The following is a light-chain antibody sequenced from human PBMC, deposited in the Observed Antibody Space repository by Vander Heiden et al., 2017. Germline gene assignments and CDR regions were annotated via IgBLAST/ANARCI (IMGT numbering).Light chain of an antibody. CDR1: SSNIGSNY. CDR3: AAWDDSLSGVV. J-gene: IGLJ2*01. V-gene: IGLV1-47*01. CDR2: RNN. Sequence: QSVLTQPPSASGTPGQRVTIFCSGSSSNIGSNYVYWYKQLPGTAPKLLIYRNNQRPSGVPDRFSGSKSGTSASLAISGLRSEDEADYYCAAWDDSLSGVVFGGGTKLTVL.